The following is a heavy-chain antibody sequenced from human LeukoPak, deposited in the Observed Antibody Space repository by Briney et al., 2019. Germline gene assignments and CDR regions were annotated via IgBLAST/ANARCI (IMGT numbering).Heavy chain of an antibody. Sequence: PSETLSLTCAVSGGSISSGGYYWSWIRQPPGKGLEWIGYIYYSGSTNYNPSLRSRVTISVDTSKNQFSLKLSSVTAADTAVYYCARTVNTAFAYYYYYMDVWGKGTTVTVSS. CDR1: GGSISSGGYY. D-gene: IGHD5-18*01. V-gene: IGHV4-61*08. CDR2: IYYSGST. CDR3: ARTVNTAFAYYYYYMDV. J-gene: IGHJ6*03.